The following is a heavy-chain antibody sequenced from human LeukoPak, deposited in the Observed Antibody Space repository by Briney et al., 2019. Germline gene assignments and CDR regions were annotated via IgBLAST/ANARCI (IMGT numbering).Heavy chain of an antibody. Sequence: GESLKISCKASGYSLTTYWIGWVGQMPAKGLEWMGIICPGDSDTRYSPSFQSQVTISVDKSISTAYLQWSSLKASDTAMYYCARSWVAGYGTVLDYWGQGTLVTVSS. CDR2: ICPGDSDT. D-gene: IGHD6-19*01. V-gene: IGHV5-51*01. J-gene: IGHJ4*02. CDR1: GYSLTTYW. CDR3: ARSWVAGYGTVLDY.